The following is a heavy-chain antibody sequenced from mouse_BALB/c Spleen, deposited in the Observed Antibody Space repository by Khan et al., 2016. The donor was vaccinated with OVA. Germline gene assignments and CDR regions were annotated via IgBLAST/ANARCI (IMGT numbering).Heavy chain of an antibody. Sequence: EVELVESGGGLVQPGGSRKLSCAASGFTFSSFGMHWVRQAPEKGLEWVAYISSGSSAIYYADTVKGRFTISRDNPKNTLFLQMTSLRSEDTAMYYCARWAITTVVAPMDYWGQGTSVTVSS. D-gene: IGHD1-1*01. V-gene: IGHV5-17*02. CDR1: GFTFSSFG. J-gene: IGHJ4*01. CDR3: ARWAITTVVAPMDY. CDR2: ISSGSSAI.